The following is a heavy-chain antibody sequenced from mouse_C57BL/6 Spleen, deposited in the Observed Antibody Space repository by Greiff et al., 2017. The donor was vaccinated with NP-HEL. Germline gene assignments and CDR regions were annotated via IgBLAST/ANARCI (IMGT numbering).Heavy chain of an antibody. J-gene: IGHJ2*01. Sequence: QVQLQQSGAELARPGASVKLSCKASGYTFTSYGISWVKQRTGQGLEWIGEIYPRSGNTYYNEKFKGKATLTADKSSSTAYMELRSLTSEDSAVYFCARAITTVVARGYYFDYWGQGTTLTVSS. CDR1: GYTFTSYG. D-gene: IGHD1-1*01. CDR3: ARAITTVVARGYYFDY. V-gene: IGHV1-81*01. CDR2: IYPRSGNT.